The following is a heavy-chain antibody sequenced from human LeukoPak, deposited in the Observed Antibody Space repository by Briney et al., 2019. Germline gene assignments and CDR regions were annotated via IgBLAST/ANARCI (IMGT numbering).Heavy chain of an antibody. D-gene: IGHD6-6*01. CDR3: ARGSGSSSLNWFDP. CDR1: GFTFSSYG. J-gene: IGHJ5*02. CDR2: IWYDGSNT. Sequence: GGSPRLSCAASGFTFSSYGMHWVRQAPDKGLEWVAAIWYDGSNTYYADSVKGRFTISRDNSKNTLYLQMNSLRAEDTAVYYCARGSGSSSLNWFDPWGQGTLVTVSS. V-gene: IGHV3-33*01.